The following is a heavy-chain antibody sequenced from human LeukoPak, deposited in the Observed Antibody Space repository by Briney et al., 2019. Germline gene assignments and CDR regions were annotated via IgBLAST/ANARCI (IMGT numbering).Heavy chain of an antibody. CDR3: AKRYCSSTTCYDDRGAFDY. V-gene: IGHV4-39*07. Sequence: SETLSLTCTVSSGSISTSNYYWGWVRQPPGKALEWIGNIFYSGSTYYSPSLKSRVTISVDTSKNQFSLKLSSVTAADTAVYYCAKRYCSSTTCYDDRGAFDYWGQGTLVTVSS. CDR2: IFYSGST. CDR1: SGSISTSNYY. J-gene: IGHJ4*02. D-gene: IGHD2-2*01.